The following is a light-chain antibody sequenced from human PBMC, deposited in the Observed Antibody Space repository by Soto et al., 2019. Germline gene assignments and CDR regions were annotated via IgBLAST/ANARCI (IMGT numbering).Light chain of an antibody. V-gene: IGKV3-15*01. CDR1: QSVSSN. J-gene: IGKJ4*01. Sequence: EIVMTQSPATLSVSPGERATLSCRASQSVSSNLAWYQQKPGQAPRLLIYGASTRATGIPASFSGSGSGTEFTLTISSLQSEDFGVYYCQEYNNWPPLTFGGGTKVEIK. CDR3: QEYNNWPPLT. CDR2: GAS.